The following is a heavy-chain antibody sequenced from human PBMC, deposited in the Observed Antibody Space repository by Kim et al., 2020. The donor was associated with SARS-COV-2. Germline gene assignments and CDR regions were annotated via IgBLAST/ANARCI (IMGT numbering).Heavy chain of an antibody. V-gene: IGHV1-18*01. CDR1: GYTFRNYG. J-gene: IGHJ4*02. Sequence: ASVKVSCKASGYTFRNYGFSWVRQAPGQGLEWMGWISAYNGNTKYAEKFQGRVIMTTDSSRTRAYMELRSLRPDDTAVYYCARATNFYSGKDYWGQGTLVTVSS. D-gene: IGHD1-26*01. CDR2: ISAYNGNT. CDR3: ARATNFYSGKDY.